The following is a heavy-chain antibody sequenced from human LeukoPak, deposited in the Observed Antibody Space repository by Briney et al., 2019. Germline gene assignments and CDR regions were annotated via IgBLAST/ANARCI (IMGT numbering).Heavy chain of an antibody. J-gene: IGHJ4*02. Sequence: ASVKVSCKAAGYTFTCFQQAPGQGLERMAWIIFYNNNNNYATKFQGRVTMTRDTSTSTVYMELSSLRSEDTAVYYCARATSIAARPSFDYWGQGTLVTVSS. CDR3: ARATSIAARPSFDY. CDR1: GYTFTCF. V-gene: IGHV1-68*01. CDR2: IIFYNNNN. D-gene: IGHD6-6*01.